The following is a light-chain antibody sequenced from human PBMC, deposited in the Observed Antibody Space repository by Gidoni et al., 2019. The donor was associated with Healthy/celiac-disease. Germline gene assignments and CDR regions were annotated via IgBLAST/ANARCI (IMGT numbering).Light chain of an antibody. CDR3: GTWDSSLSADV. CDR1: SSNIGNKY. J-gene: IGLJ3*02. V-gene: IGLV1-51*01. CDR2: DNN. Sequence: SVLTHPPSVSAAPGHKVTTSCSGSSSNIGNKYVSWYQQLPGTSPKLLIYDNNKRPSVIPDRLSGSKSGTSATLGSTGLQTGDEADYYGGTWDSSLSADVFGGGTKLTVL.